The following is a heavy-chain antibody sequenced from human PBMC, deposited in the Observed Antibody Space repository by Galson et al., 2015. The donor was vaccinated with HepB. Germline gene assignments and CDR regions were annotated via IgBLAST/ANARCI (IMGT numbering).Heavy chain of an antibody. J-gene: IGHJ4*02. Sequence: SLRLSCAAAGFTFSTYGMHWVRQAPGKGLEWVAALRNDGSDEYYADSVKGRFTISRDNSKDTLYLQMNSLRAEDTAVYYCARDRRVQLSPMILVLTYSFDNWDQGSLVTVSS. D-gene: IGHD3/OR15-3a*01. CDR1: GFTFSTYG. V-gene: IGHV3-33*01. CDR3: ARDRRVQLSPMILVLTYSFDN. CDR2: LRNDGSDE.